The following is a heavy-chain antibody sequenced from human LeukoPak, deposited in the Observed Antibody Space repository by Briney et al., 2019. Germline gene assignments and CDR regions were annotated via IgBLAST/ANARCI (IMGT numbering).Heavy chain of an antibody. CDR3: ARDNNWNYPDY. J-gene: IGHJ4*02. CDR1: GFTFSSYW. CDR2: ISSDGSST. D-gene: IGHD1-7*01. Sequence: GGSLRLSCAASGFTFSSYWMHWVRQAPGKGLVWVSRISSDGSSTRYADSVKGRFTISRDNAKNTLSLQMNSLRAEDTAVYYCARDNNWNYPDYWGQGTLVTVSS. V-gene: IGHV3-74*01.